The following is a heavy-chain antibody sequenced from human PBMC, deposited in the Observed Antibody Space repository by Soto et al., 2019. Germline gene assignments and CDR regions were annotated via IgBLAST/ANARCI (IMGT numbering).Heavy chain of an antibody. CDR3: ARDLYSLAGY. V-gene: IGHV3-66*01. D-gene: IGHD2-15*01. Sequence: PGVSLRLSCAASGFTVSNDYMSWVRQAPGKGLEWVSVIYSGGSTYYADSVKGRFTISRDNSKNTLYLQMNSLRAEDTAVYYCARDLYSLAGYWGQGTLVTVSS. CDR2: IYSGGST. CDR1: GFTVSNDY. J-gene: IGHJ4*02.